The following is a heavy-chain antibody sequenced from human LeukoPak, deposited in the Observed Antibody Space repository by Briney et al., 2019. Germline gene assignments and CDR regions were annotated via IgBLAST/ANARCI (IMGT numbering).Heavy chain of an antibody. V-gene: IGHV4-59*01. CDR3: ARDTTGYYYYGMDV. D-gene: IGHD4-17*01. Sequence: SETLSLTCTVSGGSISSYYWSWIRQPPGKELEWIGYIYYSGSTNYNPSLKSRVTISVDTSKNQLSLKLNSVTAADTAVYYCARDTTGYYYYGMDVWGQGTTVTVSS. J-gene: IGHJ6*02. CDR1: GGSISSYY. CDR2: IYYSGST.